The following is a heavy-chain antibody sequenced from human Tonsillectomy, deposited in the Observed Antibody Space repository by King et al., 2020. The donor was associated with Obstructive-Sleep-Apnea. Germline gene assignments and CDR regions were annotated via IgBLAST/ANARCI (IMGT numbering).Heavy chain of an antibody. V-gene: IGHV4-59*01. CDR2: IYYSGST. J-gene: IGHJ6*02. CDR1: GDSINSYY. CDR3: ARDRSHYDSSDFYPYGMDF. D-gene: IGHD3-22*01. Sequence: VQLQESGPGLVKPSETLSLTCTVSGDSINSYYWSWIRQPPGKGLEWVGYIYYSGSTNYNPSLKSRVSIAVDTSKTQFSLKVRSVTAADTAVYYCARDRSHYDSSDFYPYGMDFWGQGITVTVSS.